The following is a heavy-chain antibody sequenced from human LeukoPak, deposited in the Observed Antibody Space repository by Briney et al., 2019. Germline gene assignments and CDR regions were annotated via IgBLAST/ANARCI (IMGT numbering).Heavy chain of an antibody. V-gene: IGHV1-69*04. J-gene: IGHJ4*02. CDR2: IIPILGIA. CDR3: ARLDHDYQGDY. D-gene: IGHD4-11*01. CDR1: GGTFSSYA. Sequence: SVKASCKASGGTFSSYAISWVRQAPGQGLEWMGRIIPILGIANYAQKLQGRVTMTTDTSTSTAYMELRSLRSDDTAVYYCARLDHDYQGDYWGQGTLVTVSS.